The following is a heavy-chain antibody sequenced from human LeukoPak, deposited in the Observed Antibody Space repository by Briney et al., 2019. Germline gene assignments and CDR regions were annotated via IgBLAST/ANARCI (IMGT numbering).Heavy chain of an antibody. D-gene: IGHD6-19*01. CDR2: IKQDGSDE. CDR3: ARDQPVAALDY. V-gene: IGHV3-7*01. CDR1: GFTFSSHW. Sequence: PGGSLRLSCAASGFTFSSHWMSWVRQAPGKGLEWVANIKQDGSDEYYMDSVKGRFTISRDNAKNSLYLQMNSLRAEDTAMYYCARDQPVAALDYWGQGTLVTVSS. J-gene: IGHJ4*02.